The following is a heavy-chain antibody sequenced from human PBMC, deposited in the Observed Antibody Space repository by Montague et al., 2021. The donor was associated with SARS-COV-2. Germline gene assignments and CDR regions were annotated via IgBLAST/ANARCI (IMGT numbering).Heavy chain of an antibody. CDR1: GGSISSSSYY. CDR3: ARHYGVVVPAAIYYYYGMDV. V-gene: IGHV4-39*01. D-gene: IGHD2-2*02. Sequence: SETLSLTCTVSGGSISSSSYYWGWICQPPGKGLEWIGSIYYSGSTYYNPSLKSRVTISVDTSKNQFSLKLSSVTAADTAVYYCARHYGVVVPAAIYYYYGMDVWGQGTTVTVSS. J-gene: IGHJ6*02. CDR2: IYYSGST.